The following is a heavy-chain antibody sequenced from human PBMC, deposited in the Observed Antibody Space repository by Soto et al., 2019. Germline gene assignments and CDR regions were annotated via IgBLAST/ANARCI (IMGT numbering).Heavy chain of an antibody. J-gene: IGHJ6*02. V-gene: IGHV3-30*18. CDR1: GFTFSSYG. CDR2: ISYDGSNK. Sequence: PGGSLRLSCAASGFTFSSYGMHWVLQAPGKGLEWVAVISYDGSNKYYADSVKGRFTISRDNSKNTLYLQMNSLRAEDTAVYYCAKDCMHATGYYYYGMDGWGQGTTVTVSS. CDR3: AKDCMHATGYYYYGMDG.